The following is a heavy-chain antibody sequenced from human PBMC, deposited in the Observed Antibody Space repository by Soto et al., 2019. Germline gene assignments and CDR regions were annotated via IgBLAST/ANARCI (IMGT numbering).Heavy chain of an antibody. J-gene: IGHJ5*02. CDR3: ARGRALRYTPKGMGYNWFDP. V-gene: IGHV4-34*01. CDR2: INHSGST. D-gene: IGHD3-9*01. Sequence: SETLSLTCAVYGGSFSGYYWSWIRQPPGKGLEWIGEINHSGSTNYNPSLKGRVTISVDTSKNQFSLKLSSVTAADTAVYYCARGRALRYTPKGMGYNWFDPWGQGTLVTVSS. CDR1: GGSFSGYY.